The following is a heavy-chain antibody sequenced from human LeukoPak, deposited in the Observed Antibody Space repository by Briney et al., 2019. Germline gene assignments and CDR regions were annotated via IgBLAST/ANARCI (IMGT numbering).Heavy chain of an antibody. CDR1: GFTFSDYY. V-gene: IGHV3-11*04. CDR2: ISSSGSTI. D-gene: IGHD4-4*01. Sequence: GGSLRLSCAASGFTFSDYYMSWIRQAPGKGLEWVSYISSSGSTIYYADSVKGRFTISRDNSENTLYLQMNSLRAEDTAVYYCAKAVTGYYYYYGMDVWGQGTTVTVSS. J-gene: IGHJ6*02. CDR3: AKAVTGYYYYYGMDV.